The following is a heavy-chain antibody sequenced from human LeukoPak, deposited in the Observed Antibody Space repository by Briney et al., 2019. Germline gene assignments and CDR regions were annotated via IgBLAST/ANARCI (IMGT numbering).Heavy chain of an antibody. J-gene: IGHJ5*02. CDR2: ISYSGGNT. CDR1: GFTFSDYA. Sequence: GGSLRLSCAASGFTFSDYAMNWVRQALGRGLEWVSTISYSGGNTYYADPVKGRFTISRDNSKNTLYLQMNSLRAEDTAIYYCAKARYCSGGTCPEWFDPWGQGTLVTVSS. V-gene: IGHV3-23*01. CDR3: AKARYCSGGTCPEWFDP. D-gene: IGHD2-15*01.